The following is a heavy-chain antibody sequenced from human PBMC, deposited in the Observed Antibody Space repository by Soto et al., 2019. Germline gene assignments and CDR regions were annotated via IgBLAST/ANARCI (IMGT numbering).Heavy chain of an antibody. CDR3: EGRITIFGVVPWFYP. CDR2: ISYDGSNT. CDR1: GFTFSKYG. Sequence: GGSLRLSCAASGFTFSKYGMHWVRQAPGEGLEWVAVISYDGSNTYYADSVKGRFTISRDNSKNTLYLQMNSLRPEDTAVYYCEGRITIFGVVPWFYPWGQGTLVTVSS. D-gene: IGHD3-3*01. J-gene: IGHJ5*02. V-gene: IGHV3-30*03.